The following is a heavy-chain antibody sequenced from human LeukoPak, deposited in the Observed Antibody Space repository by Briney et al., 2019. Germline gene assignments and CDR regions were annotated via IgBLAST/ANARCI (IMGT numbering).Heavy chain of an antibody. CDR3: ARGRVVVAATVLYYFDY. CDR1: GYTFTSYD. CDR2: MNPNSGNT. V-gene: IGHV1-8*01. Sequence: ASVKVSCKASGYTFTSYDINWVRQATGQGLEWMGWMNPNSGNTGYAQKFQGRVTMTRNTSISTAYMELSSLRSEDTAVYYCARGRVVVAATVLYYFDYWGQGTLVTVSP. D-gene: IGHD2-15*01. J-gene: IGHJ4*02.